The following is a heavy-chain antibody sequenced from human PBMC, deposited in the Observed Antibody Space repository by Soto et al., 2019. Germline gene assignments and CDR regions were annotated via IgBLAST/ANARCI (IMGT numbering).Heavy chain of an antibody. CDR1: GGSFSGYY. J-gene: IGHJ6*02. D-gene: IGHD6-6*01. CDR2: INHSGST. Sequence: SETLSLTCAVYGGSFSGYYWSWIRQPPGKGLEWIGEINHSGSTNYNPSLKSRVTISVDTSKNQYSLKLSSVTAADTAVYYCARRIAARPKVFYYYYYYGMDVWGQGTTVT. V-gene: IGHV4-34*01. CDR3: ARRIAARPKVFYYYYYYGMDV.